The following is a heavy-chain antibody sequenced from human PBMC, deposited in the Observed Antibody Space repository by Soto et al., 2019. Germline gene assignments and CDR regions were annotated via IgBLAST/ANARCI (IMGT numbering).Heavy chain of an antibody. D-gene: IGHD2-15*01. CDR2: IKSKTDGGTT. CDR3: TTALSIVVVRGLLPDYYYGMDV. V-gene: IGHV3-15*07. J-gene: IGHJ6*02. CDR1: GFTFSNAW. Sequence: GGSLRLSCAASGFTFSNAWMNWVRQAPGKGLEWVGRIKSKTDGGTTDYAAPVKGRFTISRDDSKNTLYLQMNSLKTEDTAVYYCTTALSIVVVRGLLPDYYYGMDVWGQGTTVTVSS.